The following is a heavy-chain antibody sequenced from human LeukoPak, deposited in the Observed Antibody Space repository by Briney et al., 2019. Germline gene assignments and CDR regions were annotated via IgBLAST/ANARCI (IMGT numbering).Heavy chain of an antibody. CDR3: ARDHLQDNTGYSYYFYGMDV. V-gene: IGHV3-53*01. Sequence: PGGSLRLSCAASGFTVSSNYMSWVRQAPGKGLEWVSVIYAGGSIYYADSVKGRFTISRDNSKSTIYLQMNSLRAEDTAVYFCARDHLQDNTGYSYYFYGMDVWGQGTTVTVSS. CDR1: GFTVSSNY. J-gene: IGHJ6*02. D-gene: IGHD3-9*01. CDR2: IYAGGSI.